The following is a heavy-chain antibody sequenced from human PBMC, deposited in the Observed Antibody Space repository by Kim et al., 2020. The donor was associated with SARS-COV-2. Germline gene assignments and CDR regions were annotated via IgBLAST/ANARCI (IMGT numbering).Heavy chain of an antibody. V-gene: IGHV1-2*02. CDR2: INPNSGGT. Sequence: ASVKVSCKASGYTFTGYYMHWVRQAPGQGLEWMGWINPNSGGTNYAQKFQVRVTMTRDTSISTAYMELSRLRSDDTAVYYCARVWRRDFGASFDIWGQGTMVTVSS. CDR3: ARVWRRDFGASFDI. CDR1: GYTFTGYY. D-gene: IGHD3-3*01. J-gene: IGHJ3*02.